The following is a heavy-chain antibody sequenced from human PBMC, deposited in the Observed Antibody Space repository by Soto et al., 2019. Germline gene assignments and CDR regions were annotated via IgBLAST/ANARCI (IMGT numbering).Heavy chain of an antibody. Sequence: ASVKVSCKASGYTFTSYSMHWVRQAPGQRLEWMGWINAGNGNTKYSQKFQGRVTITRDTSASTAYMELSSLRSEGTAVYYCARGGPYYYDSSPGLGWFDPWGQGTLVTV. CDR3: ARGGPYYYDSSPGLGWFDP. D-gene: IGHD3-22*01. J-gene: IGHJ5*02. CDR2: INAGNGNT. CDR1: GYTFTSYS. V-gene: IGHV1-3*01.